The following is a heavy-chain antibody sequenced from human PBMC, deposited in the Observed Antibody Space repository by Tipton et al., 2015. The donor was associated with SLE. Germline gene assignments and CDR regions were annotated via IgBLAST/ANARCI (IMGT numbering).Heavy chain of an antibody. D-gene: IGHD3-22*01. CDR1: GVSISDHY. Sequence: TLSLTCTVSGVSISDHYWTWIRQPPGKGLEWLAYVFYSGSSNFNRAHYNPSLISRVTISVDTSKNQFSLHLTSVTSADTAVYYCANYFYDATGYQSVDDWGQGALVTASS. CDR2: VFYSGSS. J-gene: IGHJ4*02. CDR3: ANYFYDATGYQSVDD. V-gene: IGHV4-59*11.